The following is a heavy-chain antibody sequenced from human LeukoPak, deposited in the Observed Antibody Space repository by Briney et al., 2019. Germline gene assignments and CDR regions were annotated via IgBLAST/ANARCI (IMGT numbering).Heavy chain of an antibody. CDR1: GGSVSNYC. V-gene: IGHV4-59*02. J-gene: IGHJ4*02. D-gene: IGHD6-19*01. Sequence: PSETLSLTCTVSGGSVSNYCWSWIRQPPGKGLEWIGYIYDSGSTNYNPSLNSRATISEDMSKNQFSLKVRSVTAADTAVYYCARPTGGWSYFDHWGQGILVTVSS. CDR3: ARPTGGWSYFDH. CDR2: IYDSGST.